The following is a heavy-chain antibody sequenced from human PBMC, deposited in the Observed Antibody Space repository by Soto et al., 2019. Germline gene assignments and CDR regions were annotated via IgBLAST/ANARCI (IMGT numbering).Heavy chain of an antibody. Sequence: QVQLVQSGAEVKKPGSSVKVSCKASGGTFSSYAISWVRQAPGQGLEWMGGIIPIFGTANYAQKFQGRVTITADESTSTAYMELSSLRSEDTAEYYCARDLVVVPAATGWFDPWGQGTLVTVSS. V-gene: IGHV1-69*01. CDR3: ARDLVVVPAATGWFDP. CDR1: GGTFSSYA. J-gene: IGHJ5*02. CDR2: IIPIFGTA. D-gene: IGHD2-2*01.